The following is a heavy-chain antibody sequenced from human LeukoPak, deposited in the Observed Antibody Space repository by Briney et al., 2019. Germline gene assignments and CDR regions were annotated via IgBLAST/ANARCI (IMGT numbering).Heavy chain of an antibody. V-gene: IGHV4-59*01. J-gene: IGHJ6*02. CDR2: IYYRGST. CDR3: ARGASYYDSSGYFAYGMDV. D-gene: IGHD3-22*01. Sequence: SETLSLTCTVSGGSISSYYWSWIRQPPGKGLEWIGYIYYRGSTNYNPSLKSRVTISVDTSKDQFSLKLSSVTAADTAVYYCARGASYYDSSGYFAYGMDVWGQGTTVTVSS. CDR1: GGSISSYY.